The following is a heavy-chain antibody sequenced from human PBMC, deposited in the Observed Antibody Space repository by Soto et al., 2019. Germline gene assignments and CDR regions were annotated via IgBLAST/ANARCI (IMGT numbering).Heavy chain of an antibody. CDR1: GYNFAGYW. CDR3: ARRERTTIGLDY. CDR2: IYPSDSDT. J-gene: IGHJ4*02. Sequence: GESLKISCKGSGYNFAGYWIAWVRQMPGKGLELMGIIYPSDSDTRYRPSFQGQVTISADKSISSAYLQWSSLRASDTAMYYCARRERTTIGLDYWGQGALVTVSS. D-gene: IGHD4-4*01. V-gene: IGHV5-51*01.